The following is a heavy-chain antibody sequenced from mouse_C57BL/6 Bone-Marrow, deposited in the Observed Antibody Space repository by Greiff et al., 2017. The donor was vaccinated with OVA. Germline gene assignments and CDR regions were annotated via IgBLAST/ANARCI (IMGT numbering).Heavy chain of an antibody. CDR3: TLYCYY. V-gene: IGHV1-15*01. CDR1: GYTFTDYE. J-gene: IGHJ2*01. CDR2: IDPETGGT. Sequence: VQRVESGAELVRPGASVTLSCKASGYTFTDYEMHWVKQTPVHGLEWIGAIDPETGGTAYNQKFKGKAILTADKSSSTAYMALRSLTSEDSAVYYCTLYCYYWGQGTTLTVSS.